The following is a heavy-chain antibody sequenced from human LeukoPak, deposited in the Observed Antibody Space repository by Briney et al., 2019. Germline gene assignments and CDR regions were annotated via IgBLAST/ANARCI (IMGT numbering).Heavy chain of an antibody. V-gene: IGHV1-2*02. CDR3: ARPGALSGGSWYFDY. D-gene: IGHD2-15*01. Sequence: ASVKVSWKASGYTFTDYYMHWVRQAPGQGLEWMGWINPNSGDTNSAQKFQGRVTMTRDTSISTAYMELIKLRSDDTAVYYCARPGALSGGSWYFDYWGQGTLVTVSS. CDR1: GYTFTDYY. CDR2: INPNSGDT. J-gene: IGHJ4*02.